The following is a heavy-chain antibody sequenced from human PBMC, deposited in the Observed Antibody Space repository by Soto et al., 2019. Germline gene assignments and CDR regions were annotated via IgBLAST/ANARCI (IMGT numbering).Heavy chain of an antibody. V-gene: IGHV1-2*04. J-gene: IGHJ4*02. Sequence: QVQLVQSGAEVKKPGASVKVSCKASGYTFTGYYMHWVRQAPGQGREWMGWINPNSGGTNYAQKFQGWVTMTRDTSISTAYMELSRLRSDDTAVYYCAREDDSRGRYYFDYWGQGTLVTVSS. CDR3: AREDDSRGRYYFDY. CDR1: GYTFTGYY. D-gene: IGHD3-22*01. CDR2: INPNSGGT.